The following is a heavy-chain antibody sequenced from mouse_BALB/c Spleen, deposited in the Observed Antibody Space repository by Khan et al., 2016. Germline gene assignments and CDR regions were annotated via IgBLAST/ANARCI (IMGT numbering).Heavy chain of an antibody. D-gene: IGHD2-1*01. CDR2: ISTYYGDT. CDR3: AREGLNYDYAMDY. J-gene: IGHJ4*01. V-gene: IGHV1S137*01. CDR1: GYTFTDYA. Sequence: QIQLVQSGAELVRPGVSVKISCKGSGYTFTDYAIHWVKQSHAKSLEWIGVISTYYGDTTFNQKFEAKATMTVDKSSSTAYLELARLTSEDSAIYYYAREGLNYDYAMDYWGQGTSVTVSS.